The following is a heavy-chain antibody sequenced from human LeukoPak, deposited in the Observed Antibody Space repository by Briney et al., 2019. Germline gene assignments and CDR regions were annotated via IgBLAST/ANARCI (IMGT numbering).Heavy chain of an antibody. D-gene: IGHD1-1*01. CDR3: AKVDYWSPENYLDS. V-gene: IGHV3-23*01. CDR1: GFPFGSYA. J-gene: IGHJ4*02. Sequence: GGSLRLSCAASGFPFGSYAMTCVRQAPGKGLESVSVITDGADTYYADSVKGRFTISRDNSQNTVHLQMDNLRADDTAVYYCAKVDYWSPENYLDSWGQGTLVTVSS. CDR2: ITDGADT.